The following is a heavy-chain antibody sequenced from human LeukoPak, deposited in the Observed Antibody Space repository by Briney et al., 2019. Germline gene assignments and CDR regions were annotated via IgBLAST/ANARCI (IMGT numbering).Heavy chain of an antibody. CDR2: ISGSGDGT. D-gene: IGHD3-22*01. CDR1: RFTFSSFA. V-gene: IGHV3-23*01. J-gene: IGHJ4*02. Sequence: PGGSLRLSCAASRFTFSSFAMSWVRQAPGKGLEWVSGISGSGDGTYYADSVKGRFTISRDNSKNTLYLQMNSLRAEDTAVYYCAKDRDGSGYPFDYWGQGTLVTVSS. CDR3: AKDRDGSGYPFDY.